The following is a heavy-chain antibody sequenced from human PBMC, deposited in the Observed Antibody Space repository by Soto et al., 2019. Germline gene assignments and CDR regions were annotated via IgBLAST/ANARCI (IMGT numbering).Heavy chain of an antibody. Sequence: GGSLRLSCTASGFTFGDYAMSWFRQAPGKGLEWVGFIRSKAYGGTTEYAASVKGRFTISRDDSKSIAYLQMNSLKTEDTAVYYCTRGATSTRDFWSGYYPHFDYWGQGTLVTVSS. J-gene: IGHJ4*02. D-gene: IGHD3-3*01. V-gene: IGHV3-49*03. CDR3: TRGATSTRDFWSGYYPHFDY. CDR2: IRSKAYGGTT. CDR1: GFTFGDYA.